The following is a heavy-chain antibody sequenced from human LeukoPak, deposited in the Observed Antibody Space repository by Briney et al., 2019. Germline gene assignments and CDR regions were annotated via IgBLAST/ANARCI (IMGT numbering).Heavy chain of an antibody. J-gene: IGHJ4*02. CDR3: ARGYCSRGSCYSDY. Sequence: GGSLRLSCAASGLTFSNSSMHWVRQAPGKGLEWVSYISRSSSTIYYADSVKGRFTISRDNAKNSLYLQMNSLRDEDTAVYYCARGYCSRGSCYSDYWGQGTLVTVSS. CDR1: GLTFSNSS. D-gene: IGHD2-15*01. CDR2: ISRSSSTI. V-gene: IGHV3-48*02.